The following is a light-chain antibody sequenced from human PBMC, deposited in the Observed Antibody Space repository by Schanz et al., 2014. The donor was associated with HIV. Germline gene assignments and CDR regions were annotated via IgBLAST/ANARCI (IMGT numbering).Light chain of an antibody. CDR3: QQYGSSPSLT. Sequence: EIVLTQSPATLSLSPGERATLSCRASQSVSDFLAWYQQKPGQAPRLLIFDAINRATGIPARFSGSGSGTDFTLTISRLEPEDFAVYYCQQYGSSPSLTFGGGTKVEIK. CDR2: DAI. J-gene: IGKJ4*01. CDR1: QSVSDF. V-gene: IGKV3-20*01.